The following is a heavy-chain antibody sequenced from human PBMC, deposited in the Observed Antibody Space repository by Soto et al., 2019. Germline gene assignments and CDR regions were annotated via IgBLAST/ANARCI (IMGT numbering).Heavy chain of an antibody. CDR2: ITSDGSSK. V-gene: IGHV3-30-3*01. Sequence: GXSLRLSCAASGFTFSSYALHWFRQAPGKGLEWVAVITSDGSSKYYTDSVKGRFTISRDNSQNTVFLQMNSLRAEDTAVYYCATEVVEAAGSDYWGQGTLVTVSS. D-gene: IGHD2-15*01. CDR3: ATEVVEAAGSDY. CDR1: GFTFSSYA. J-gene: IGHJ4*02.